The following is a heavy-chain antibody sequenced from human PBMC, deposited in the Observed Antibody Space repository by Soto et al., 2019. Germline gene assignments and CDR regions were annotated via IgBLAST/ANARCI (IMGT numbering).Heavy chain of an antibody. CDR1: GGSSSSYY. V-gene: IGHV4-59*01. D-gene: IGHD6-6*01. J-gene: IGHJ6*03. CDR3: ARGGSSSSRNYYMDV. CDR2: IYYSGST. Sequence: LSLTWSVSGGSSSSYYGSWIRQPPGKGLEWIGYIYYSGSTNYNPSLKSRVTISVDTSKNQFSLKLSSVTAADTAVYYCARGGSSSSRNYYMDVWGKGTTVTVSS.